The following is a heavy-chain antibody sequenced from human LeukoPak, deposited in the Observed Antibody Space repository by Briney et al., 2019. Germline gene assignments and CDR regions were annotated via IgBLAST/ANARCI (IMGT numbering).Heavy chain of an antibody. CDR2: IYTSGST. J-gene: IGHJ6*02. D-gene: IGHD3-22*01. Sequence: SETLSLTCTVSGGSISSYYWSWIRQPAGKGLEWIGRIYTSGSTNYSPSLKSRVTMSVDTSKNQFSLKLSSVIAADTAVYYCATRVGDYYDSSGFYGMDVWGQGTTVTVSS. CDR3: ATRVGDYYDSSGFYGMDV. CDR1: GGSISSYY. V-gene: IGHV4-4*07.